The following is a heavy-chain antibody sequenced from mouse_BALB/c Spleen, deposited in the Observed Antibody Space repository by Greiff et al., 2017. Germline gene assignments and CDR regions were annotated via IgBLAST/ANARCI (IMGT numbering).Heavy chain of an antibody. V-gene: IGHV5-9-4*01. CDR2: ISSGGSYT. CDR1: GFTFSSYA. Sequence: DVMLVESGGGLVKPGGSLKLSCAASGFTFSSYAMSWVRQSPEKRLEWVAEISSGGSYTYYPDTVTGRFTISRDNAKNTLYLEMSSLRSEDTAMYYCARAPYGNYSHWYFDVWGAGTTVTVSS. J-gene: IGHJ1*01. D-gene: IGHD2-1*01. CDR3: ARAPYGNYSHWYFDV.